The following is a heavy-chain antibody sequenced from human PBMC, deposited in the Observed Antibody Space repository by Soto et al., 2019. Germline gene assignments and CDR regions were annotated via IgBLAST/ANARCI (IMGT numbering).Heavy chain of an antibody. D-gene: IGHD2-2*01. CDR1: GFTFSSYS. J-gene: IGHJ6*02. CDR3: ARDYVGAYCSSTSCYSDYYYGMDV. Sequence: EVQLVESGGGLVQPGGSLRLSCAASGFTFSSYSMNWVRQAPGKGLEWVSYISSSSSTIYYADSVKGRFTISRDNAKNSLYLQMNSLRAEDTVVYYCARDYVGAYCSSTSCYSDYYYGMDVWGQGTTVTVSS. V-gene: IGHV3-48*01. CDR2: ISSSSSTI.